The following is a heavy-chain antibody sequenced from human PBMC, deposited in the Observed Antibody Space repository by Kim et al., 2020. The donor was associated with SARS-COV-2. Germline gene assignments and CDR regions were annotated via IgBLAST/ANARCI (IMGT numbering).Heavy chain of an antibody. V-gene: IGHV1-3*01. J-gene: IGHJ4*02. Sequence: ASVKVSCKASGYTFTSYAMHWVRQAPGQRLEWMGWVNAGSGNTRYSQKFQGRVTITRDTSASTVFMELSSLTSEDTAVYYCATIPGTVNWGQGTLVTVSS. CDR1: GYTFTSYA. D-gene: IGHD2-21*01. CDR3: ATIPGTVN. CDR2: VNAGSGNT.